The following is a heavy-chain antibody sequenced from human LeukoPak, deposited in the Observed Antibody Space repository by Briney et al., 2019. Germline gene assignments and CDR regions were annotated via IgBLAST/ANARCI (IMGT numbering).Heavy chain of an antibody. J-gene: IGHJ4*02. Sequence: TGGSLRLSCAASGFTFSSYAMHWVRRAPGKGLEYVSAISSNGGSTYYANSVKGRFTISRDNSKNTLYLQMGSLRAEDMAVYYCARDRRASSGWYLNFDYWGQGTLVTVSS. CDR2: ISSNGGST. CDR3: ARDRRASSGWYLNFDY. V-gene: IGHV3-64*01. CDR1: GFTFSSYA. D-gene: IGHD6-19*01.